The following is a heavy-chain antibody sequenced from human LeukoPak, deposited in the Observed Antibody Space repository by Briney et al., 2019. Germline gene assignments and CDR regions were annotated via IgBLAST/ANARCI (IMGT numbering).Heavy chain of an antibody. J-gene: IGHJ4*02. V-gene: IGHV4-39*01. Sequence: SETLSLTCTVSGGSISTSSYYWGWIRQPPGKGLEWIGSMYYSGTYSGSTYENPSLKSRVTISVNTSKNQFSLKVTSVTAADTSVYYCARNTTMGSPFHHWGQGTRVTVSS. CDR3: ARNTTMGSPFHH. CDR1: GGSISTSSYY. D-gene: IGHD5-18*01. CDR2: MYYSGTYSGST.